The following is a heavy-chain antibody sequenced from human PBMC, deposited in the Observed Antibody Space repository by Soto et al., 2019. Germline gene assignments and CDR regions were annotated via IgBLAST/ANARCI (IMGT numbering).Heavy chain of an antibody. CDR3: VATTMAYYYGMDV. J-gene: IGHJ6*02. CDR2: INHSGST. CDR1: GGSFSGYY. V-gene: IGHV4-34*01. D-gene: IGHD5-12*01. Sequence: PSETLSLTCAVYGGSFSGYYWSWIRQPPGKGLEWIGEINHSGSTNYNPSLKSRVTISVDTSKNQFSLKLSSVTAADTAVYYSVATTMAYYYGMDVWGQGTTVTVSS.